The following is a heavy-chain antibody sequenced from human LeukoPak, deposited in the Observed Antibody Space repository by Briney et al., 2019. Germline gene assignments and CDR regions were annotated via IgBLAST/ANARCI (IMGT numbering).Heavy chain of an antibody. CDR1: GFTFSSYE. J-gene: IGHJ4*02. V-gene: IGHV3-48*03. CDR2: ISSSGNSM. CDR3: ARGQWPPFY. Sequence: TGGSLRLSCAASGFTFSSYEMNWVRQAPGKGLEWVSCISSSGNSMYYADSVKGRFTISRDNAENSLSLQMNSLRAEDTAVYYCARGQWPPFYWGQGTLVTVSS. D-gene: IGHD6-19*01.